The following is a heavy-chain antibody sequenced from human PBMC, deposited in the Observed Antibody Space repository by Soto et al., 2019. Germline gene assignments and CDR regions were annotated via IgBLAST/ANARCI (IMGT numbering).Heavy chain of an antibody. D-gene: IGHD1-7*01. Sequence: QVQLVESGGGVVQPGRSLRLSCAASGFTFSSYGMHWVRQAPGKGLEWVAVISYDGSNKYYADSVKGRFTISRDNSKNTLYLQMNSLRAEDTAVYYCAKDLPNWELPWFDPWGQGTLVTVSS. CDR2: ISYDGSNK. CDR1: GFTFSSYG. V-gene: IGHV3-30*18. CDR3: AKDLPNWELPWFDP. J-gene: IGHJ5*02.